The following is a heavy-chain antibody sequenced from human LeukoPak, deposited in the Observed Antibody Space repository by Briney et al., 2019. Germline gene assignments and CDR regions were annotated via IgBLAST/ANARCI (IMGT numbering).Heavy chain of an antibody. Sequence: GGSLRLSCTASGFTFSGYSMNWIRQAPGKGLEWVSSFGTRSTSIYHAGSVKGRFAISRDNAKNSLYLQMNSLRAEDTAVYYCARDVSAMVIIHWGQGTLVTVSS. CDR2: FGTRSTSI. CDR3: ARDVSAMVIIH. V-gene: IGHV3-21*04. J-gene: IGHJ4*02. CDR1: GFTFSGYS. D-gene: IGHD5-18*01.